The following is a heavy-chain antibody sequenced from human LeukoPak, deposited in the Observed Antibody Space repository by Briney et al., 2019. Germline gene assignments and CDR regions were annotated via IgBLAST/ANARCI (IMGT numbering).Heavy chain of an antibody. D-gene: IGHD6-13*01. CDR3: AREDIAAAYFDY. CDR1: GYTFTSYG. Sequence: ASVKVSCKASGYTFTSYGISWVRQAPGQGLEWLGWISGYNDNTNYAQKVQGRVTMTTDTSTSTAYMELRSLRSDDTAVYYCAREDIAAAYFDYWGQGTLVTVSS. CDR2: ISGYNDNT. V-gene: IGHV1-18*01. J-gene: IGHJ4*02.